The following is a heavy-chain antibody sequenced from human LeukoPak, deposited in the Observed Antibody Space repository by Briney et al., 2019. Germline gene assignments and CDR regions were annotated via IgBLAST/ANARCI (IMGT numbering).Heavy chain of an antibody. D-gene: IGHD3-16*01. CDR3: ARGMGNLEVWY. CDR1: GFTFSSYA. V-gene: IGHV3-30-3*01. CDR2: ISYDGSNK. J-gene: IGHJ4*02. Sequence: GGSLRLSCAASGFTFSSYAMHWVRQAPGKGLEWAAVISYDGSNKYYADSVKGRFTISRYNSKNTLYLQMNSLRAEDTAVYYCARGMGNLEVWYWGQGPLVTVSS.